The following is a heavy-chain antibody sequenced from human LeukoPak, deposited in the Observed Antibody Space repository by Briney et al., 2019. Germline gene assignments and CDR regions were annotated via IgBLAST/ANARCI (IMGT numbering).Heavy chain of an antibody. D-gene: IGHD3-22*01. CDR2: INHSGST. Sequence: KPSETLSLTCAVYGGSFSGYYWSWIRQPPGKGLEWIGEINHSGSTNYNPSLKSRVTISVDTSKNQFSLKLSSVTAADTAVYYCARGRGKYYYDSSGYYSAGWGQGTLVTVSP. CDR1: GGSFSGYY. CDR3: ARGRGKYYYDSSGYYSAG. V-gene: IGHV4-34*01. J-gene: IGHJ4*02.